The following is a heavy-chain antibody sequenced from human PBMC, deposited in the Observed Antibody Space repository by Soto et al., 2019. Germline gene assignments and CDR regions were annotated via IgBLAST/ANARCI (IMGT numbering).Heavy chain of an antibody. CDR2: ISYGGSDK. CDR1: AFTFSTYG. D-gene: IGHD5-18*01. V-gene: IGHV3-30*18. CDR3: AKDRDTYGSAYIFDY. Sequence: QVQLVESGGGVVQPGRSLRLSCAASAFTFSTYGMHWVRQAPGKGLEWVAVISYGGSDKYYADSVKGRFTISRDNSKNTLYLQMSSLRAEDTAVYYCAKDRDTYGSAYIFDYWGQGTLVTVSS. J-gene: IGHJ4*02.